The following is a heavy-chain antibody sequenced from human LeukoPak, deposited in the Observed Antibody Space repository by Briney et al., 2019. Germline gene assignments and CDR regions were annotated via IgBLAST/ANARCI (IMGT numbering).Heavy chain of an antibody. Sequence: GGSLRLSCEASEFTFSNYNMNWVRQAPGQRLEWVSSITSSSTYVFYADSVKGRFTISRDNAKNSLYLQMNSLRAEDTAVYYCARERAAHFIVATGNAFDVWGQGTMVTVSS. V-gene: IGHV3-21*01. CDR1: EFTFSNYN. J-gene: IGHJ3*01. CDR2: ITSSSTYV. D-gene: IGHD5-12*01. CDR3: ARERAAHFIVATGNAFDV.